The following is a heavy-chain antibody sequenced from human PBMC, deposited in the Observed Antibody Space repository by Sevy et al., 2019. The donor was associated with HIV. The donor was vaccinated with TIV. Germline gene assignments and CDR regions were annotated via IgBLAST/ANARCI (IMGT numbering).Heavy chain of an antibody. D-gene: IGHD3-22*01. CDR2: FDPEDGET. CDR3: ATVGEGSGYYPFDY. J-gene: IGHJ4*02. Sequence: VSVKVSCKVSGYTLTELSMHWVRQAPGKGLEWMGGFDPEDGETIYAQKFQGRVTMIEDTSTDTAYMELSSLRSEDTAVYYCATVGEGSGYYPFDYWGQGTLVTVSS. V-gene: IGHV1-24*01. CDR1: GYTLTELS.